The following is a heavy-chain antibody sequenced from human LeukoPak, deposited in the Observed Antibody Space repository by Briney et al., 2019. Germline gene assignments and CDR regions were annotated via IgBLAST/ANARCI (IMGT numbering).Heavy chain of an antibody. D-gene: IGHD2-21*01. J-gene: IGHJ4*02. CDR2: ISPDGSNQ. CDR3: AGAIGYFDY. Sequence: PGRSLRLSCAASGPTFSSHAMHWVRQAPGKGLEWVGVISPDGSNQYYIDSVKGRFTISRGNSKNTLYLQMNSLRTEDTAVYYCAGAIGYFDYWGQGTLVTVSS. V-gene: IGHV3-30*03. CDR1: GPTFSSHA.